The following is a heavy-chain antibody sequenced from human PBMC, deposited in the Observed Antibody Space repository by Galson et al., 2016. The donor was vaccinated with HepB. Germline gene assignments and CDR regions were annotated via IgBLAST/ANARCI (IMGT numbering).Heavy chain of an antibody. CDR2: IKQDGCEK. CDR1: GFTFSSYW. D-gene: IGHD3-3*01. V-gene: IGHV3-7*01. J-gene: IGHJ6*02. Sequence: SLRLSCAASGFTFSSYWMSWVRQAPGKGLEWVANIKQDGCEKYYVDSVKGRFTISRDNAKNSLYLQMNSLRAEDTAVYYCATITIFGGGAMDVWGQGTTVTVSS. CDR3: ATITIFGGGAMDV.